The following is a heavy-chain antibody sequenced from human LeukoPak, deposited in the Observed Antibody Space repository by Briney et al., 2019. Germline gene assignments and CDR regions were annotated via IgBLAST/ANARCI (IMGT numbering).Heavy chain of an antibody. CDR2: MNPNSGNT. CDR1: GYTFTSYD. Sequence: ASVKVSCKASGYTFTSYDINWVRQATGQGLEWMGWMNPNSGNTGYAQKFQGRVTMTRNTSISTAYMELSSLRSEDAAVYYCAREIATYYYGSGSYYEVRYFDYWGQGTLVTVSS. V-gene: IGHV1-8*01. J-gene: IGHJ4*02. CDR3: AREIATYYYGSGSYYEVRYFDY. D-gene: IGHD3-10*01.